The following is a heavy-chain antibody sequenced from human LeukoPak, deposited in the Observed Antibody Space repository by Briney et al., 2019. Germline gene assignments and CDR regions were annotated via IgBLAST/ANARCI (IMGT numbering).Heavy chain of an antibody. D-gene: IGHD6-19*01. Sequence: ASVKVSCKASGYTFTGYYMHWVRQAPGQGLEWMGWINPNSGGTNYAQKFQGRVTMTRDTSISTAYMELSRLRSDDTAVYYCARARGIAVAGVDYWGQGTLVTVSS. CDR1: GYTFTGYY. CDR2: INPNSGGT. CDR3: ARARGIAVAGVDY. V-gene: IGHV1-2*02. J-gene: IGHJ4*02.